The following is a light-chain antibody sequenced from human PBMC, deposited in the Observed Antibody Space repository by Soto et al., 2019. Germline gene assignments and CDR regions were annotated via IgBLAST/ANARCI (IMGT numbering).Light chain of an antibody. CDR3: LQDYNYPWT. Sequence: AIQMTQSPSSLSASVGDRVTITCRASQGIRIDLGWYQQKPGKAPKLLIYAASSLQSAVPSRFSGSGSGTDFTLTISSLQPEDFATYYCLQDYNYPWTFGQGTKVDIK. CDR1: QGIRID. CDR2: AAS. V-gene: IGKV1-6*01. J-gene: IGKJ1*01.